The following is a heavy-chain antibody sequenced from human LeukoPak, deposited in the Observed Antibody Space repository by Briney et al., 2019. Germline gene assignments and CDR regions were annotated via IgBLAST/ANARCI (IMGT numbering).Heavy chain of an antibody. CDR1: GFTFSSYV. Sequence: GGSLRLSCAASGFTFSSYVMTWVRQTPGKGLEWVSSISDGDGSTYHADSVKGRFTISRDNSKNTLYLQMNSLRAEDTAVYFCAKGMVRGIINNYFDYWGQGTLVTVSS. CDR3: AKGMVRGIINNYFDY. D-gene: IGHD3-10*01. J-gene: IGHJ4*02. V-gene: IGHV3-23*01. CDR2: ISDGDGST.